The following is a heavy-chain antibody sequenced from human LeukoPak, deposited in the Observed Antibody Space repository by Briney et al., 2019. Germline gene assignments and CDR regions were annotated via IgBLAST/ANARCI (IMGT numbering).Heavy chain of an antibody. CDR3: ARVRTFKTRSYYFDY. J-gene: IGHJ4*02. D-gene: IGHD1-1*01. CDR1: GFTFSSYS. V-gene: IGHV3-21*01. CDR2: ISSSSSYI. Sequence: GGSLRLSCAASGFTFSSYSMNWDRQAPGKGLEWVSSISSSSSYIYYADSVEGRFTISRYNAKNSLYLQMNSLRAKDTAVYYCARVRTFKTRSYYFDYWGQGTLVTVSS.